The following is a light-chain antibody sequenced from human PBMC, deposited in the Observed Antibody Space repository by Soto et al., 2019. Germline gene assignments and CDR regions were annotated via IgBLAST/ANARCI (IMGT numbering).Light chain of an antibody. CDR2: GNN. V-gene: IGLV1-40*01. CDR1: SSNIGAGYD. CDR3: QSYDSSLSGSRV. Sequence: QSVLTQPPSVSGAPGQRVTISCTGSSSNIGAGYDVHWYQQLPGTAPKLLIYGNNNRPSGVPDRFSGSKSGTSASPAITGLQAEDEADYYCQSYDSSLSGSRVFGGGTKLTVL. J-gene: IGLJ2*01.